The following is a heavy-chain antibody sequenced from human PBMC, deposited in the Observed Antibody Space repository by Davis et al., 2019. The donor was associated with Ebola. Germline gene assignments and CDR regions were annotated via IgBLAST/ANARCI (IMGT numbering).Heavy chain of an antibody. CDR3: AGHASGQWLVSQFDY. V-gene: IGHV4-59*08. D-gene: IGHD6-19*01. CDR1: GGSISSYY. CDR2: IYFSGST. J-gene: IGHJ4*02. Sequence: MPSETLSLTCTVSGGSISSYYWRWIRQPPGKGLEWIGYIYFSGSTNYNPSLKSRVTISVDTSKNQFSLKLSSVTAADTAVYYCAGHASGQWLVSQFDYWGQGTLVTVSS.